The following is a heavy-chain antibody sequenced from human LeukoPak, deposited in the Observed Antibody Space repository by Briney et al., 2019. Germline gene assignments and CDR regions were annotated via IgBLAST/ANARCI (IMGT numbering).Heavy chain of an antibody. Sequence: PGGSLRLSCAASGFTFSSYAMHWVRQAPGKGLEWVAVISYDGSNKYYADSVKGRFTISRDNSKNTLYLQMNSLRAEDTAVYYCAKDIAYYYDSSGRGAFDIWGQGTMVTVSS. CDR2: ISYDGSNK. J-gene: IGHJ3*02. D-gene: IGHD3-22*01. V-gene: IGHV3-30*04. CDR3: AKDIAYYYDSSGRGAFDI. CDR1: GFTFSSYA.